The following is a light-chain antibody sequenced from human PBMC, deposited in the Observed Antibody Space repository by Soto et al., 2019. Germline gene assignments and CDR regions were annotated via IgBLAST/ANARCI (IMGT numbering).Light chain of an antibody. Sequence: EIVMTQSPATLSVSPGEGATLSCRASQSVSSKLAWYQQKPGQAPRLLIYGASNRATGIPDRFSGSGSGTDFTPTISRLEPEDFAVYYCQQYGSSGKFGQGTKVDIK. CDR3: QQYGSSGK. CDR1: QSVSSK. J-gene: IGKJ1*01. V-gene: IGKV3-20*01. CDR2: GAS.